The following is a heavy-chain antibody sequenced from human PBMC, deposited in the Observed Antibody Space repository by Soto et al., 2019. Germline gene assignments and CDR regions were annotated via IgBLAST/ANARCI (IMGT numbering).Heavy chain of an antibody. CDR2: ITTFNGKT. CDR1: NYTFINFG. J-gene: IGHJ4*02. CDR3: VRDRFAYCDPPASDY. D-gene: IGHD2-21*01. V-gene: IGHV1-18*01. Sequence: QVQLVQSGAEVKRPGASVKVSCKASNYTFINFGISWVRQAPGQGLEWMGWITTFNGKTNYAQKFHGRITITADTSTSTAYMELRSLISDDTAVYYCVRDRFAYCDPPASDYWGQGTLVTVSS.